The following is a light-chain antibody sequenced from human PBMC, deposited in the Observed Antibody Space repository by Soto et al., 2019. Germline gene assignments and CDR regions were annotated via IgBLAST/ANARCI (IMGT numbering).Light chain of an antibody. V-gene: IGLV2-14*01. CDR3: RSYTTTTTSCF. CDR1: SNDVGGYNY. CDR2: DVT. J-gene: IGLJ1*01. Sequence: QSVLAQPASVSGSPGQSITISCTGTSNDVGGYNYVSWYQQYPGKAPKLIIYDVTNRPSGVSTRFSGSKSGNRASLTISGLQAEDEADYYCRSYTTTTTSCFFGTGTKVTVL.